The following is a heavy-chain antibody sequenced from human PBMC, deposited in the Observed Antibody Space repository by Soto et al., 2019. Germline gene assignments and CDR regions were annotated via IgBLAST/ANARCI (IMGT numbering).Heavy chain of an antibody. Sequence: ASVKVSCKASGYTFTSYYMHWVRQAPGQGLEWMGIINPSGGSTSYAQKFQGRVTVTRDTSTSTVYMELSSLRSEDTAVHYCARDLGSTVTTRAFDIWGQGNPGHRLL. J-gene: IGHJ3*02. CDR2: INPSGGST. V-gene: IGHV1-46*03. CDR3: ARDLGSTVTTRAFDI. CDR1: GYTFTSYY. D-gene: IGHD4-17*01.